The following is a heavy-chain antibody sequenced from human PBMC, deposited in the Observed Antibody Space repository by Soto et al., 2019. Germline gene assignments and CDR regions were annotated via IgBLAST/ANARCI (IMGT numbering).Heavy chain of an antibody. Sequence: SETLSLTCTVSGGSISSSSYYWGWIRQHPGKGLEWIGYIYYSGSTYYNPSLKSRVTISVDTSKNQFSLKLSSVTAADTAVYYCARKATVTTCFDYWGQGTLVTVS. V-gene: IGHV4-31*03. J-gene: IGHJ4*02. CDR2: IYYSGST. CDR3: ARKATVTTCFDY. D-gene: IGHD4-17*01. CDR1: GGSISSSSYY.